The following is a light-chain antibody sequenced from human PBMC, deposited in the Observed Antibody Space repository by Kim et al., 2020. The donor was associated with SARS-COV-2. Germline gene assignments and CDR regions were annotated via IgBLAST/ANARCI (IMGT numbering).Light chain of an antibody. CDR3: CSYAGSYTWV. J-gene: IGLJ3*02. CDR2: DVN. CDR1: YNY. Sequence: YNYVSWYQQPPGKAPKVMIYDVNKRPSGVPDHFSGSKSGNTASLTISGLQAEDEADYYCCSYAGSYTWVFGGGTQLTVL. V-gene: IGLV2-11*01.